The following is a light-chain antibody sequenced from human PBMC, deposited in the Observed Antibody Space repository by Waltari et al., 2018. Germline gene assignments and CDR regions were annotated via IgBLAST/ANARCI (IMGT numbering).Light chain of an antibody. CDR3: QQLDSYPIT. Sequence: DTQLTQSPSSLSASVGDRVTITCRASQCIRKSFAWYTQKPVQSPKVLIDVASTFQSGVPSRFSASGSGTDFTLTISSLQPEDFATYYCQQLDSYPITFGQGTRLDIK. V-gene: IGKV1-9*01. CDR2: VAS. J-gene: IGKJ5*01. CDR1: QCIRKS.